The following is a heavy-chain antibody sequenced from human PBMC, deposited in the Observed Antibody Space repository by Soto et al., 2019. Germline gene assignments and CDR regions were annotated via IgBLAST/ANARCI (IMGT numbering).Heavy chain of an antibody. J-gene: IGHJ6*03. CDR2: ISYGGST. CDR3: ARASYYSYMDV. V-gene: IGHV4-59*02. CDR1: GGSVTTYS. Sequence: PSETLSLTCTVSGGSVTTYSWGWIRQPPGKELEWVGYISYGGSTNYNPSLKSRVTISRVTSKNQFSLNLVSVTAADTAVYYCARASYYSYMDVWGKGTTVTVSS.